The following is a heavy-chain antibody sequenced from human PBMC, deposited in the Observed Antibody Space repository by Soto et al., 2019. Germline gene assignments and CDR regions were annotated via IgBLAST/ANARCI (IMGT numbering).Heavy chain of an antibody. Sequence: QVQLQESGPGLVKPSGTLSLTCAVSGGSISSSNWWSWVRQPPGKGLEWIGEIYHSGSTNYNPSLKSRVTISVDKSKNQFSLKLSSVTAADTAVYYCARDGYYDFWSGDLGNNWFDPWGQGTLVTVSS. J-gene: IGHJ5*02. CDR2: IYHSGST. D-gene: IGHD3-3*01. CDR3: ARDGYYDFWSGDLGNNWFDP. V-gene: IGHV4-4*02. CDR1: GGSISSSNW.